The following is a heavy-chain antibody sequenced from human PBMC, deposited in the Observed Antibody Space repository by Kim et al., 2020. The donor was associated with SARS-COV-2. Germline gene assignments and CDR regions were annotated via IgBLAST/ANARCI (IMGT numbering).Heavy chain of an antibody. J-gene: IGHJ5*02. CDR3: TRESTETTEGP. CDR2: INQDGSDK. CDR1: GFSSSDYW. V-gene: IGHV3-7*03. Sequence: GGSLRLSCAVSGFSSSDYWMSWVRQAPGKGLEWVANINQDGSDKNYVDSVRGRFTISRDNAENSLYLQMNSLRAEDTAVYYCTRESTETTEGPWGQGTQVTVSS. D-gene: IGHD4-17*01.